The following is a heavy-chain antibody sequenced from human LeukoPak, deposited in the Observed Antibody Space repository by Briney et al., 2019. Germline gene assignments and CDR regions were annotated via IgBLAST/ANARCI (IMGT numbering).Heavy chain of an antibody. J-gene: IGHJ4*02. CDR3: ARDHYHKIHSVMVTAPDY. V-gene: IGHV1-46*01. D-gene: IGHD2-21*02. Sequence: ASVTVSCMPSVYIFTSYYMHWVRQAPGEGLEWMGIINPTGGSTSYAQKFQGRVTMTRDTSTSTVYMELSSLRSEDTAVYYCARDHYHKIHSVMVTAPDYWGQGTLVIVSS. CDR2: INPTGGST. CDR1: VYIFTSYY.